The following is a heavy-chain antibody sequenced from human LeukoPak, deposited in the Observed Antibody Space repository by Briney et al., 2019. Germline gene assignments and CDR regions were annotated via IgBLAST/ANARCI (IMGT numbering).Heavy chain of an antibody. CDR2: IMWRSGST. CDR1: GFTSDDHA. J-gene: IGHJ4*02. V-gene: IGHV3-9*02. CDR3: VRDGVGAPPFDY. Sequence: GGSLRLSCAVSGFTSDDHAMHWVRQASGKGLEWVAGIMWRSGSTGYGDSVKGRFTISRDNAKNTLLLQMNSLRAEDTAVYYCVRDGVGAPPFDYWGQGVLVTVSS. D-gene: IGHD1-26*01.